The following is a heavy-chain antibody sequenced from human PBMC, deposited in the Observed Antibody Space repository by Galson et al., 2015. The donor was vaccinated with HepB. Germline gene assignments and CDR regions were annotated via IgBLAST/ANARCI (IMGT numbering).Heavy chain of an antibody. J-gene: IGHJ6*02. CDR1: GSTFSSYS. Sequence: SLRLSCAASGSTFSSYSMNWVRQAPGKGLEWVSSISSSSSYIYYADSVKGRFTISRDNAKNSLYLQMNSLRAEDTAVYYCASPLPRSKPYYYYGMDVWGQGTTVTVSS. CDR3: ASPLPRSKPYYYYGMDV. V-gene: IGHV3-21*01. CDR2: ISSSSSYI. D-gene: IGHD4-11*01.